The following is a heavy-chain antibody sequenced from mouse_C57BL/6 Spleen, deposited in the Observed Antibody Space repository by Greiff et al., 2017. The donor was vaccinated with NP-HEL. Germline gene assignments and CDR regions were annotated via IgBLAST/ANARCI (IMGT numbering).Heavy chain of an antibody. CDR1: GYTFTSYW. V-gene: IGHV1-69*01. D-gene: IGHD3-2*02. J-gene: IGHJ2*01. CDR2: IDPSDSYT. Sequence: VQLQQPGAELVMPGASVKLSCKASGYTFTSYWMHWVKQRPGQGLEWIGEIDPSDSYTNYNQKFKGKSTLTVDKSSSTAYMQLSSLTSEDSAVYYCARSTSEFDYWGQGTTLTVSS. CDR3: ARSTSEFDY.